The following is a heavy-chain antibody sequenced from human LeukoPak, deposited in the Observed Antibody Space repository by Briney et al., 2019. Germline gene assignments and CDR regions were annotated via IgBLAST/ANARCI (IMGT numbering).Heavy chain of an antibody. Sequence: SETLSPTCTVSGGSISSYYWSWIRQPPGKGLQSIGCIYYSGSTNYNPSLKNRVTISLDTSKNQFSLKLNSVTAADTAVYHCARRRYSNSWYLDFWGQGTLVTVSS. D-gene: IGHD6-13*01. CDR3: ARRRYSNSWYLDF. CDR2: IYYSGST. V-gene: IGHV4-59*01. CDR1: GGSISSYY. J-gene: IGHJ4*02.